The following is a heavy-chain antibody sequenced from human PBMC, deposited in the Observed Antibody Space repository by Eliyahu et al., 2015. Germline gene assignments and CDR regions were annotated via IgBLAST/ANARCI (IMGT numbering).Heavy chain of an antibody. CDR1: GFTVSSNY. Sequence: QLVESGGGLVQPGGSLRLSCAASGFTVSSNYMSWVRQAPGKGLEWVSVIYSGGSTYYADSVKGRFTISRDNSKNTLYLQMNSLRAEDTAVYYCARCNVDIVATITSCGAFDIWGQGTMVTVSS. CDR3: ARCNVDIVATITSCGAFDI. V-gene: IGHV3-66*01. CDR2: IYSGGST. D-gene: IGHD5-12*01. J-gene: IGHJ3*02.